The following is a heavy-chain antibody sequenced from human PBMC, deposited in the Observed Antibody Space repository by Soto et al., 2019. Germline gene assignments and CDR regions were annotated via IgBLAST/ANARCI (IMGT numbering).Heavy chain of an antibody. CDR3: ARDLFLYCSGGSCYSDS. J-gene: IGHJ4*02. V-gene: IGHV1-18*01. CDR2: ISAYNGNT. Sequence: ASVKVSCKASGYTFTSYGISWVRQAPGQGLEWMGWISAYNGNTNYAQKLQGRVTMTTDTSTSTAYMELRSLRSDDTAVYYCARDLFLYCSGGSCYSDSWGQGTLVPV. D-gene: IGHD2-15*01. CDR1: GYTFTSYG.